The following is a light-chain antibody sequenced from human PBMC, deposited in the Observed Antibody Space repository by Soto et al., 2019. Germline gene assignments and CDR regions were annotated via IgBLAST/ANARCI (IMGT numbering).Light chain of an antibody. CDR2: KAS. CDR1: QTISSW. CDR3: QHYNSYSEA. Sequence: DIQMTQSPFTPSGSVGNRVTIPFRASQTISSWLAWYQQKPGKAPKLLIYKASTLKSGVPSRFSGSGSGTEFTLTISSLQPDDFATYYCQHYNSYSEAFGQGTKVDIK. V-gene: IGKV1-5*03. J-gene: IGKJ1*01.